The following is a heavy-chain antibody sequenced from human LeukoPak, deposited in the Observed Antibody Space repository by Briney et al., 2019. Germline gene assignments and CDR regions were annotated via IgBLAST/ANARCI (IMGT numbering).Heavy chain of an antibody. CDR2: IYYSGST. J-gene: IGHJ6*03. V-gene: IGHV4-39*01. D-gene: IGHD5-18*01. Sequence: SETLSLTCTVSGGPISSSSYYWGWIRQPPGKGLEWIGSIYYSGSTYYNPSLKSRVTISVDPSKNQFSLKLSSVTAADTAVYYCARHSGYSYGYAYYYYYMDVWGKGTTVTVSS. CDR3: ARHSGYSYGYAYYYYYMDV. CDR1: GGPISSSSYY.